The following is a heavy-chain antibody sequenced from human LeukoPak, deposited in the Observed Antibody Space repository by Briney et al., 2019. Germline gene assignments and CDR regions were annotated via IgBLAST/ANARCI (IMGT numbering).Heavy chain of an antibody. V-gene: IGHV4-34*01. CDR1: GGSFSGYY. Sequence: NPSETLSLTCAVYGGSFSGYYWCWIRQPPGKGLEWIWEINHSGSINYNPSLKRRVTISVDTSKNQFSLKLSSVTAADTAVYYCARARGGGEPGEVPLSSSFDPWGQGTLVTVSS. CDR2: INHSGSI. D-gene: IGHD3-16*01. CDR3: ARARGGGEPGEVPLSSSFDP. J-gene: IGHJ5*02.